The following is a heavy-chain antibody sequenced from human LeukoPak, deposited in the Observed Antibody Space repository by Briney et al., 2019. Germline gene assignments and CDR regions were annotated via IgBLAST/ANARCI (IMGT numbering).Heavy chain of an antibody. V-gene: IGHV1-24*01. Sequence: GASVKVSCKVSGYTLTELSMHWVRQAPGKGLEWMGGFDPEDGETIYAQKFQGRVTMTEDTSTDTAYMELSSLRSEDTAVYYCATQRGNHSPAATPLDYWGQGTLVTVSS. CDR1: GYTLTELS. J-gene: IGHJ4*02. CDR2: FDPEDGET. D-gene: IGHD1-14*01. CDR3: ATQRGNHSPAATPLDY.